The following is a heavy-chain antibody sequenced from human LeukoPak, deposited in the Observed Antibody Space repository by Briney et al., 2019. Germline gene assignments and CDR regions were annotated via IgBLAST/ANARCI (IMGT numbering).Heavy chain of an antibody. V-gene: IGHV3-21*01. CDR2: ISSSSSYI. D-gene: IGHD6-13*01. CDR3: ARDPSSWNGFFDS. CDR1: GFTFSSYS. Sequence: TGGSLRLSCAASGFTFSSYSMNWVRQAPGKGLEWVSSISSSSSYIYYADSVKGRFTISRDNARNTVYLQMNSLRADDTAVYYCARDPSSWNGFFDSWGQGTLVTVSS. J-gene: IGHJ4*02.